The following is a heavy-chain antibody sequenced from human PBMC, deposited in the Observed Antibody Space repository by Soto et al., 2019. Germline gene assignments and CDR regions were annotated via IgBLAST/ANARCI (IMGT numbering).Heavy chain of an antibody. CDR1: GGYFSGHY. V-gene: IGHV4-34*01. J-gene: IGHJ5*01. D-gene: IGHD3-22*01. CDR2: INHSGRV. Sequence: SETLSLTCAVYGGYFSGHYCTWIRQTPGKGLEWIGDINHSGRVNYSPSLKSRVTISLDTSKNQFSLTLSAVTAADTAMYYCSTRAYDTNGYYRFDPWGQGTLVTVPS. CDR3: STRAYDTNGYYRFDP.